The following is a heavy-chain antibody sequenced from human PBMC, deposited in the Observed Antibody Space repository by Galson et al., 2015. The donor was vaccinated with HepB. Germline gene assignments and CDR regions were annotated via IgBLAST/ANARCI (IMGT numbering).Heavy chain of an antibody. CDR2: INAGNGNT. J-gene: IGHJ6*02. CDR3: ARDNLDYGDYPDYYYYYGMDV. V-gene: IGHV1-3*01. Sequence: SVKVSCKASGYTFTSYAMHWVRQAPGQRLEWMGWINAGNGNTKYSQKFQGRVTITRDTSASTAYMELSSLRSEDTAVYYCARDNLDYGDYPDYYYYYGMDVWGQGTTVTVSS. D-gene: IGHD4-17*01. CDR1: GYTFTSYA.